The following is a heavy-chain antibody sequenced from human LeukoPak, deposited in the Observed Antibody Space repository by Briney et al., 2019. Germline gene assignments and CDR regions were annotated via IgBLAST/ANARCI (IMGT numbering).Heavy chain of an antibody. D-gene: IGHD6-6*01. J-gene: IGHJ4*02. V-gene: IGHV4-59*01. CDR1: GGSISSYY. Sequence: SETLSLTCTVSGGSISSYYWSWIRQPPGKGLEWIGYIYYSGSTNYNPSLKSRVTISVDTSKNQFSLKLSSVTAADTAVYYCARDLPYSSSSTPDYWGQGTLVTVSS. CDR3: ARDLPYSSSSTPDY. CDR2: IYYSGST.